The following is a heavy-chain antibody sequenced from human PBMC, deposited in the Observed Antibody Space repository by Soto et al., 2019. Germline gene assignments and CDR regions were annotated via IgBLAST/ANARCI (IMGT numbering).Heavy chain of an antibody. D-gene: IGHD3-22*01. Sequence: ASVKVSCKASGYTFTSYYIHWARQAPGQGLEWVGIINPSAGSISYAQNFQGRVTMTRDTSTSTVYMELSSLRSEDTAVYYCARDNYYESSGSKGWYFDLWGRGTLVTVSS. V-gene: IGHV1-46*01. CDR3: ARDNYYESSGSKGWYFDL. CDR1: GYTFTSYY. CDR2: INPSAGSI. J-gene: IGHJ2*01.